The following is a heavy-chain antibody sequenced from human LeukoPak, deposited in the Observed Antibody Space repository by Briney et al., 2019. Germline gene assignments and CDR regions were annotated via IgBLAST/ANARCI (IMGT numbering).Heavy chain of an antibody. J-gene: IGHJ4*02. D-gene: IGHD3-22*01. Sequence: ASVKVSCKASGYTFSSYGMTWVRQAPGQGLEWMGWISAYNGNTNYAQKLQGRVTMTTDTSTSTAYMELRSLRSDDTAVYYCARDRDKSGSSDYWGQGTLVTVSS. CDR2: ISAYNGNT. V-gene: IGHV1-18*01. CDR3: ARDRDKSGSSDY. CDR1: GYTFSSYG.